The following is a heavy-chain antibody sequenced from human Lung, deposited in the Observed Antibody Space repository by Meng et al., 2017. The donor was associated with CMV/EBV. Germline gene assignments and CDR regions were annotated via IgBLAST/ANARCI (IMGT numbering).Heavy chain of an antibody. CDR1: GFTFSSHE. Sequence: SLKISXAASGFTFSSHEMNWVRQAPGKGLEWVAYISTSGTTIYYADSVRGRFTISRDNAKNSLFLQMNSLRAEDTAVYYCARSSGWLTPEGYGMDVWGQGTTVTVSS. V-gene: IGHV3-48*03. CDR2: ISTSGTTI. J-gene: IGHJ6*02. CDR3: ARSSGWLTPEGYGMDV. D-gene: IGHD2-15*01.